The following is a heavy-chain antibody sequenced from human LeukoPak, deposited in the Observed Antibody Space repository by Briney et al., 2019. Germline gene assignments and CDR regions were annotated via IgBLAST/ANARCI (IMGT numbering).Heavy chain of an antibody. CDR2: IRYDGSNK. V-gene: IGHV3-30*02. Sequence: GGSLRLSCAASGFTFSSYGMHWVRQAPGKGLEWVAFIRYDGSNKYYADSVKGRFTISRDNSKNTLYLQMNSLRAEDTAVYYCANFPRIVGATDYWDQGTLVTVSS. CDR3: ANFPRIVGATDY. J-gene: IGHJ4*02. CDR1: GFTFSSYG. D-gene: IGHD1-26*01.